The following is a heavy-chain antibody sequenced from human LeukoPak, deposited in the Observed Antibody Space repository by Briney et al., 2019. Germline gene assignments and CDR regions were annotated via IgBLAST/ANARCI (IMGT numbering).Heavy chain of an antibody. J-gene: IGHJ4*02. CDR2: IASDGSST. CDR3: ARGRPHGSDY. CDR1: GFTFSSYW. V-gene: IGHV3-74*01. D-gene: IGHD2-15*01. Sequence: GGSLRLSCAASGFTFSSYWMNWVRQAPGKGLVWVSRIASDGSSTTYADSVKGRFSISRDNAKNTLYLQMNSLRVEDTAVYYCARGRPHGSDYWGQGTLVTVSS.